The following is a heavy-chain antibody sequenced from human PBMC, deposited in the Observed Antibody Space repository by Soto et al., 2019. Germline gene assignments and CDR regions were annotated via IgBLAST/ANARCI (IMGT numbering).Heavy chain of an antibody. Sequence: PGGSLRLSCAASGFSFSTYAMNRVRQAPGKGLEWVSVISGSGGSTDYADSVKGRFTVSRDNSKSTLYLQMDSLRADDTATYYCAKARGERDIVVVPPALNWLDPWGQGTLVTVPS. CDR1: GFSFSTYA. CDR3: AKARGERDIVVVPPALNWLDP. J-gene: IGHJ5*02. V-gene: IGHV3-23*01. D-gene: IGHD2-2*01. CDR2: ISGSGGST.